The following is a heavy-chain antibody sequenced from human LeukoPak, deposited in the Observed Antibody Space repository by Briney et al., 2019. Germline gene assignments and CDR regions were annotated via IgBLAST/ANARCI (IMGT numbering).Heavy chain of an antibody. CDR3: AKEVYCSGGSCPKHYYYYYGMDV. CDR2: ISYDGSNK. CDR1: GFTFSSYA. Sequence: GGSLRLSCAASGFTFSSYAMHWVRQAPGKGLEWVAVISYDGSNKYYADSVKGRFTISRDNSKNTLYLQMNSLRAEDPAVYYCAKEVYCSGGSCPKHYYYYYGMDVWGQGTTVTVSS. V-gene: IGHV3-30*04. D-gene: IGHD2-15*01. J-gene: IGHJ6*02.